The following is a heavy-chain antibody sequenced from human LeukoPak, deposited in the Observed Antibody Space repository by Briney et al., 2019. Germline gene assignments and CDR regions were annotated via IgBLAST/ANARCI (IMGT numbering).Heavy chain of an antibody. CDR2: ISDSGGST. D-gene: IGHD1-1*01. CDR1: GFTISNYA. Sequence: GGSLRLSCAASGFTISNYAMSWVRQAPGKGLEWVSGISDSGGSTYYADSVKGRFTISRENAKNSLYLQMNSLRAGDTAVYYCARVAKERVGGVYYFDYWGQGTLVTVSS. J-gene: IGHJ4*02. CDR3: ARVAKERVGGVYYFDY. V-gene: IGHV3-23*01.